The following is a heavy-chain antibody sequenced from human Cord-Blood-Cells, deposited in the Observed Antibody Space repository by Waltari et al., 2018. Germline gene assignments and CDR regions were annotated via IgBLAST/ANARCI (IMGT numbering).Heavy chain of an antibody. V-gene: IGHV3-49*04. J-gene: IGHJ3*02. CDR2: IRSKAYGGTT. D-gene: IGHD7-27*01. CDR1: GFTFGDYA. Sequence: VQLVESGGGLVQPGRSLRLSCTASGFTFGDYAMSWVRPAPGKGLEWVGFIRSKAYGGTTKYAASVKGRFTISRDDSKSIAYLQMNSLKTEDTAVYYCTRAETGDDRDAFDIWGQGTMVTVSS. CDR3: TRAETGDDRDAFDI.